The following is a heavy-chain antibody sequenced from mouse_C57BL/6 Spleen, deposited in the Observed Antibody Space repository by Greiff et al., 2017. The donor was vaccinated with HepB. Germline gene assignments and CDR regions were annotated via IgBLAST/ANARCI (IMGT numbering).Heavy chain of an antibody. Sequence: VQLQQSGAELVKPGASVKISCKASGYAFSSYWMNWVKQRPGKGLEWIGQIYPGDGDTNYNGKFKGKATLTADKSSSTAYMQLSSLTSEDSAVYFCARSFITTVLDYWGQGTTLTVSS. CDR1: GYAFSSYW. V-gene: IGHV1-80*01. J-gene: IGHJ2*01. CDR2: IYPGDGDT. D-gene: IGHD1-1*01. CDR3: ARSFITTVLDY.